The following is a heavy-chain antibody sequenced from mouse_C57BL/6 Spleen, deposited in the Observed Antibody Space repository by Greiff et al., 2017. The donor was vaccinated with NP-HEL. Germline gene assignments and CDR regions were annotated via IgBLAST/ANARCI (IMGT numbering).Heavy chain of an antibody. Sequence: QVQLQQSGAELVRPGASVKLSCKASGYTFTDYYINWVKQRPGQGLEWIARIYPGSGNTYYNEKFKGKATLTAEKSSSTAYMQLSSLTSEDSAVYFCARSDYGSGYAMDYWGQGTSVTVSS. V-gene: IGHV1-76*01. D-gene: IGHD1-1*01. CDR3: ARSDYGSGYAMDY. CDR2: IYPGSGNT. CDR1: GYTFTDYY. J-gene: IGHJ4*01.